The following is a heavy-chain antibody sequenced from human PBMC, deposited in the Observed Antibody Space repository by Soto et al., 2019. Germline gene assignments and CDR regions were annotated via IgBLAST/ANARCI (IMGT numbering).Heavy chain of an antibody. D-gene: IGHD6-19*01. J-gene: IGHJ6*02. CDR2: IDPSDSYT. V-gene: IGHV5-10-1*01. CDR1: GYSFTSYW. Sequence: GESLKSSCKGSGYSFTSYWISWVRQMPGKGLVWMGRIDPSDSYTNYSPSFQGHVTISADKSISTAYLQWSSLKASDTAMYYCARYTAVAGTDYYYYGMDVWGQGTTVTVSS. CDR3: ARYTAVAGTDYYYYGMDV.